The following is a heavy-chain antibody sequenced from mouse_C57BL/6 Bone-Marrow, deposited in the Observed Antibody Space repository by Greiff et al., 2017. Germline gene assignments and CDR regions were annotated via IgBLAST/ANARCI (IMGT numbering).Heavy chain of an antibody. CDR3: ARAHYSNYRAWFAY. V-gene: IGHV1-19*01. CDR1: GYTFTDYY. CDR2: INPYNGGT. D-gene: IGHD2-5*01. Sequence: VQLQQSGPVLVKPGASVKMSCKASGYTFTDYYMNWVKQSHGKSLEWIGVINPYNGGTSYNQKFKGKATLTVDKSSSTAYMEFNSLTSEDSAVYYCARAHYSNYRAWFAYWGQGTLVTVSA. J-gene: IGHJ3*01.